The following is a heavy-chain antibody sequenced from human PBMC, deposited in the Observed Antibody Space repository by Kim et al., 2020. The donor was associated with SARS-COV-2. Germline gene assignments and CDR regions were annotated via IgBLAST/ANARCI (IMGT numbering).Heavy chain of an antibody. Sequence: SNKYYAEAVKGRFSISRDNSQNPLYVQMKSLRAEDTAVYYWVKGVPNAWDYWGQGTLVTVSS. CDR2: SNK. J-gene: IGHJ4*02. V-gene: IGHV3-30*02. D-gene: IGHD7-27*01. CDR3: VKGVPNAWDY.